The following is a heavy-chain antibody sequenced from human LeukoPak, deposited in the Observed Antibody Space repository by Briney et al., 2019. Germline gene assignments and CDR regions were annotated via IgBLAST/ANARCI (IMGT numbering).Heavy chain of an antibody. CDR3: ARVIITAAIDPPVGY. V-gene: IGHV3-21*01. CDR1: GFTFSSYS. J-gene: IGHJ4*02. Sequence: GGSLRLSCAASGFTFSSYSMNWVRQAPGKGLEWVSSIGSSSSYIYYADSVKGRFTISRDNAKNSLYLQMNSLRAEDTAVYYCARVIITAAIDPPVGYWGQGTLVTVSS. CDR2: IGSSSSYI. D-gene: IGHD2-2*01.